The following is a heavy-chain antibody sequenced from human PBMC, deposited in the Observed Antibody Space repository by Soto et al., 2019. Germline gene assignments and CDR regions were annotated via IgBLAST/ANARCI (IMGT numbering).Heavy chain of an antibody. CDR2: ISYDGSNK. CDR3: ARDGDGGY. Sequence: QVQLVESGGGVVQPGRSLRLSCAASGFTFSSYAMHWVRQAPGKGLEWVAVISYDGSNKYYADSVKGRLTISRDNSKNTLYLQMNSLRAEDRAVYYCARDGDGGYWGQGTLVTVSS. V-gene: IGHV3-30-3*01. CDR1: GFTFSSYA. D-gene: IGHD3-16*01. J-gene: IGHJ4*02.